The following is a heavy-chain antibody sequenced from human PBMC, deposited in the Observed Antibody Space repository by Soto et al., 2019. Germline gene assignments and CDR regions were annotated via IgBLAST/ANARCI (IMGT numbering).Heavy chain of an antibody. CDR1: GYTFTSYS. V-gene: IGHV1-18*01. CDR3: ARDAPPAYY. Sequence: QVQLVQSGAEVKKPGASVKVSCKASGYTFTSYSISWVRQAPGQGLEWMGRISAYHGNTNYAQQLQGRVAITTDTSTSTAFMELRSLRSDDTAVYYCARDAPPAYYWGQGTLVTVSS. J-gene: IGHJ4*02. CDR2: ISAYHGNT.